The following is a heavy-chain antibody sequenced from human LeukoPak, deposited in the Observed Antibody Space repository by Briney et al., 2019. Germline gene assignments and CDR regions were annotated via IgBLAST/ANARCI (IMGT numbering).Heavy chain of an antibody. CDR1: GFTFSSYT. D-gene: IGHD5-24*01. J-gene: IGHJ4*02. Sequence: GGSLRLSCAASGFTFSSYTMSWVRQAPGKGLEWVSTITTSDGNTYYADSVKGRFTVSRDNSKNTLFLQMSSLRVEDTAVYYCARDSTWLQLFYWGQGTLVTVSS. V-gene: IGHV3-23*01. CDR3: ARDSTWLQLFY. CDR2: ITTSDGNT.